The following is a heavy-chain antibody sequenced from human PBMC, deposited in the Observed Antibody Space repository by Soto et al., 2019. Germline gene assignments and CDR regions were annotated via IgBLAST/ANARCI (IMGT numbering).Heavy chain of an antibody. CDR3: AKVAYDFWSGYYTENDY. J-gene: IGHJ4*02. CDR2: ISGSGGST. CDR1: GFTFSSYA. D-gene: IGHD3-3*01. Sequence: GGSLRLSCAASGFTFSSYAMSWVRQAPGKGLEWVSAISGSGGSTYYADSVKGRFTISRDNSKNTLYLQMNSLRAEDTAVYYCAKVAYDFWSGYYTENDYWGQGTLVTVSS. V-gene: IGHV3-23*01.